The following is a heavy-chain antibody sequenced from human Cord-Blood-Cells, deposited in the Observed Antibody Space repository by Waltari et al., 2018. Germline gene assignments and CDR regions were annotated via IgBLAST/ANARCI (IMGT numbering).Heavy chain of an antibody. CDR2: ISWNSGSI. CDR1: GFTFDDYA. V-gene: IGHV3-9*01. CDR3: ARQRGKMDV. Sequence: VQLVESGGGLVQPGRSLRLSCAASGFTFDDYAKHWVRQAPGKGLEWVSGISWNSGSIGYADSVKGRFTISRDNAKNSLYLQMNSLRAEDTALYYCARQRGKMDVWGQGTTVTVSS. J-gene: IGHJ6*02.